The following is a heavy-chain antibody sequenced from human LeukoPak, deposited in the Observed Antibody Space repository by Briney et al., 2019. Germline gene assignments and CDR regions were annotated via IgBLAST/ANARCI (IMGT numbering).Heavy chain of an antibody. D-gene: IGHD6-13*01. CDR3: AREKTYSSSWYRTLYGMDV. CDR1: GGSFSTYY. Sequence: SETLSLTCTVSGGSFSTYYWSWIRQPPGKGLEWIGYINYSGSTTYSPSLKSRVTISVDTSKSQFSLKLSSVTAADTAVYYCAREKTYSSSWYRTLYGMDVWGQGTTVTVSS. J-gene: IGHJ6*02. CDR2: INYSGST. V-gene: IGHV4-59*01.